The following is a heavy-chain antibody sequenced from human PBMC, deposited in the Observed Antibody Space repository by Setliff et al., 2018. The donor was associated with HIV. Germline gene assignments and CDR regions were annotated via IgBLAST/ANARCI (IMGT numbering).Heavy chain of an antibody. CDR1: GYSFTSYW. V-gene: IGHV5-51*01. D-gene: IGHD3-10*01. CDR3: ARPPKSYGSGSDAFDI. J-gene: IGHJ3*02. Sequence: GESLKISCTGSGYSFTSYWIGWVRQMPGKGLEWMGIIYPGDSDTRYSPSFQGQVTISADKSISTAYLQWSSLKASATAMYYCARPPKSYGSGSDAFDIWGQGTMVTVSS. CDR2: IYPGDSDT.